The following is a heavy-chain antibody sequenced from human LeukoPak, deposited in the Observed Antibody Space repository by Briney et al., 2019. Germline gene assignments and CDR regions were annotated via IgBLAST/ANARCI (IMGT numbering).Heavy chain of an antibody. Sequence: SETLSLTCTVSGGSISSSSYYWGWIRQPPGKGLEWIGSIYYSGSTYYNPSLKSRVTISVDTSKNQFSLKLSSVTAADTAVYYCARLAGNSGYYYYYYYCYMDVWGKGTTVTVSS. CDR1: GGSISSSSYY. CDR3: ARLAGNSGYYYYYYYCYMDV. J-gene: IGHJ6*03. V-gene: IGHV4-39*07. D-gene: IGHD3-22*01. CDR2: IYYSGST.